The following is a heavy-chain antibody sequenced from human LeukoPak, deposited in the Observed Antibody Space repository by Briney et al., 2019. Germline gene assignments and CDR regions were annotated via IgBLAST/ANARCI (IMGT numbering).Heavy chain of an antibody. Sequence: GGSLRLSCTASGFTFSNYAMTWVRQAPGKGLEWVSTISGSGGRTYYADSVKGRFTISRDNSKNTLYLQMNSLRAEDTAVYYCAKIIAVARPDYWGQGTLVTVSS. CDR1: GFTFSNYA. D-gene: IGHD6-19*01. CDR2: ISGSGGRT. CDR3: AKIIAVARPDY. V-gene: IGHV3-23*01. J-gene: IGHJ4*02.